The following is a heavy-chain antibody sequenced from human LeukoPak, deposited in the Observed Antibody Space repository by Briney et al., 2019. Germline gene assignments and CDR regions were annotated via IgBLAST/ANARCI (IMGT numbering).Heavy chain of an antibody. CDR2: ISSSGSTI. V-gene: IGHV3-48*03. CDR1: GFTFSSYE. J-gene: IGHJ6*02. Sequence: GGSLRLSCAASGFTFSSYEMYWVRQAPGRGLEWVSYISSSGSTIYYADSVKGRFTISRDNAKNSLYLQMNSLRAEDTAVYYCARVSGWYGMDVWGQGTTVTVSS. D-gene: IGHD6-19*01. CDR3: ARVSGWYGMDV.